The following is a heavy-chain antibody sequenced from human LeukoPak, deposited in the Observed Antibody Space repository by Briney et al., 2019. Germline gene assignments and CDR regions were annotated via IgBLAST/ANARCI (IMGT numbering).Heavy chain of an antibody. CDR1: GFTFSSYW. Sequence: GGSLRLSCAASGFTFSSYWMSWVRQAPGKGLEWVANMKYDGSEKDYVDSVKGRFTISRDNAKNSLYLQMNSLRAEDTAVYYCARGRYNPRFDYWGQGTLVTVSS. J-gene: IGHJ4*02. D-gene: IGHD5-24*01. CDR3: ARGRYNPRFDY. CDR2: MKYDGSEK. V-gene: IGHV3-7*04.